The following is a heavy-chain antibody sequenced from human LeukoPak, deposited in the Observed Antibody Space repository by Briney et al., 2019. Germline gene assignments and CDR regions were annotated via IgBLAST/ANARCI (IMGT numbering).Heavy chain of an antibody. V-gene: IGHV1-3*01. D-gene: IGHD4-17*01. CDR2: INAGNGNT. J-gene: IGHJ4*02. CDR1: GYTFTSYA. Sequence: ASVKVSCKASGYTFTSYAMHWVRQAPGQRLEWMGWINAGNGNTKYSQKFQGRVTITRDTSASTAYMELSSLRSEDTAVYYCARDLEDYGDSTEGLWGQGTLVTVSS. CDR3: ARDLEDYGDSTEGL.